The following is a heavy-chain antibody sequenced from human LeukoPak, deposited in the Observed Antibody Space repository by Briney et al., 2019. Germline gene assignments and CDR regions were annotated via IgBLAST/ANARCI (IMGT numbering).Heavy chain of an antibody. Sequence: ASVKVSCKASGYTFTGYYMHWVRQASGKGLEWVGRIKRKTDSSATAYAASVTGRFTISRDDSKNTAYLQMNSLKTEDTAVYYCTQYYYDSSGYPHPGYWGQGTLVTVSS. CDR1: GYTFTGYY. CDR3: TQYYYDSSGYPHPGY. V-gene: IGHV3-73*01. J-gene: IGHJ4*02. CDR2: IKRKTDSSAT. D-gene: IGHD3-22*01.